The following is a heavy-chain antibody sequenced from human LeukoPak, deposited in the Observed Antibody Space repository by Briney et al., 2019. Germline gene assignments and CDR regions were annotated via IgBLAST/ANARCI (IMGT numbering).Heavy chain of an antibody. Sequence: GESLKISCKGSGYSSTSYWIGWVRQMPGKGLEWMGIIYPGDSDTSYNPSCQGQVTISAAKSISTAYLQWSSLKASDNTMYYCARLAKYYDFWSGYYNTGGFDIWGQGTMVTVSS. J-gene: IGHJ3*02. CDR1: GYSSTSYW. D-gene: IGHD3-3*01. CDR3: ARLAKYYDFWSGYYNTGGFDI. V-gene: IGHV5-51*01. CDR2: IYPGDSDT.